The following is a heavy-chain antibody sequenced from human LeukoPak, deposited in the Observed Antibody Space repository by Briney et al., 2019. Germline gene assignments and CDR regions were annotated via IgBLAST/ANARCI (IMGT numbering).Heavy chain of an antibody. CDR1: GGSISSYY. Sequence: SETLSLTCTVSGGSISSYYWSWIRQPPGKGLEWIGYIYYSGSTNYNPSLKSRVTISVDTSKNQFSLKLSSVTAADTAVYYCARENSSGWVQRGYYFDYWGQGTLVTVSS. D-gene: IGHD6-19*01. CDR2: IYYSGST. J-gene: IGHJ4*02. CDR3: ARENSSGWVQRGYYFDY. V-gene: IGHV4-59*01.